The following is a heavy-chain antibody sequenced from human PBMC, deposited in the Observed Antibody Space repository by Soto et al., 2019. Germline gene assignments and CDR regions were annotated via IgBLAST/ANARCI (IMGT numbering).Heavy chain of an antibody. CDR2: ISAHTGSS. CDR3: ARAFFYQGSDSRGYSFDAFDF. Sequence: QVQLVQSGAEVKKPGASVKVSCKASGYTFTSSGMSWVRQAPGQGLEWMGWISAHTGSSEYAQRFRGRVPMTTARSTGTAYMELRSLRSDDTAIYYCARAFFYQGSDSRGYSFDAFDFWGPGTLVTVSS. CDR1: GYTFTSSG. D-gene: IGHD3-22*01. V-gene: IGHV1-18*01. J-gene: IGHJ3*01.